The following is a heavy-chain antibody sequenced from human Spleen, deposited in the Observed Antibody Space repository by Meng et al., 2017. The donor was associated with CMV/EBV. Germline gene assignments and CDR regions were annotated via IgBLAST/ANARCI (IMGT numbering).Heavy chain of an antibody. Sequence: ASVKVSCKASGYTFINYGVTWVRQAPGQGLEWMGLISAHDGNTNYAQKLQDRVTMTTDTSTSTAYMNLRSLRSDDTAMYYCARDTLNWNFDYWGQGTPVTVSS. V-gene: IGHV1-18*01. J-gene: IGHJ4*02. CDR2: ISAHDGNT. CDR1: GYTFINYG. CDR3: ARDTLNWNFDY. D-gene: IGHD1-1*01.